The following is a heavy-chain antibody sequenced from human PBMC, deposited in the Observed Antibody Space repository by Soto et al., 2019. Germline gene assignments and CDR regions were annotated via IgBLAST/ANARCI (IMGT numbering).Heavy chain of an antibody. J-gene: IGHJ6*02. CDR1: RYTLTELS. CDR3: ARDDDFWSGSKAPYYYYGMDV. V-gene: IGHV1-24*01. D-gene: IGHD3-3*01. CDR2: FDPEDGET. Sequence: ASVKVSCKVSRYTLTELSMHWVRQSPGKGLEWMGGFDPEDGETIYAQKFQGRVTMTEDTSTDTAYMELSSLRSEDTAVYYCARDDDFWSGSKAPYYYYGMDVWGQGTTVTVSS.